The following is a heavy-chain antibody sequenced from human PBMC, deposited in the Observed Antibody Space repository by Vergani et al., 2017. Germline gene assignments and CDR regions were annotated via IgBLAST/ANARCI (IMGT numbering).Heavy chain of an antibody. Sequence: EVQLLESGGGLVQPGGSLRLSCAASGFTFSSYAMSWVRQAPGKGLEWVSYISSSGSTIYYADSVKGRFTISRDNAKNSLYLQMNSLRAEDTAVYYCARESGIAVAGLGVDYWGQGTLVTVSS. CDR1: GFTFSSYA. D-gene: IGHD6-19*01. V-gene: IGHV3-48*03. J-gene: IGHJ4*02. CDR3: ARESGIAVAGLGVDY. CDR2: ISSSGSTI.